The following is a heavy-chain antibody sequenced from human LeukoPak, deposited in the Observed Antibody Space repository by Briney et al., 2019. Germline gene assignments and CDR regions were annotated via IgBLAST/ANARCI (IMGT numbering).Heavy chain of an antibody. V-gene: IGHV4-59*08. J-gene: IGHJ4*02. CDR3: ARARSSGWYG. CDR2: VYFTGRT. Sequence: SETLSLTCTVSGGSITGYYWSWIRQPPGKGPEWIAYVYFTGRTLYNPSLESRVTISVDTSKTQFSLKLSSVTAADTAVYYCARARSSGWYGWGQGTLVTVSS. D-gene: IGHD6-19*01. CDR1: GGSITGYY.